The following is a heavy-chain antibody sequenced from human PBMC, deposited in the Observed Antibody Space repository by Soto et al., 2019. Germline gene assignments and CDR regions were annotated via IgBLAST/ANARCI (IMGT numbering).Heavy chain of an antibody. CDR2: ISASSYSK. CDR1: GVSISIYS. D-gene: IGHD5-18*01. V-gene: IGHV3-23*01. Sequence: ESVGGLVQPGGSLRLSCAASGVSISIYSMSLVRQAPGRGLEWLSGISASSYSKYYADSVRGRFTISRDNSRDTLYLQMNTLRAEDTALYYCAKSYGDTWDLYYFDFWGQGTLVSVSS. J-gene: IGHJ4*02. CDR3: AKSYGDTWDLYYFDF.